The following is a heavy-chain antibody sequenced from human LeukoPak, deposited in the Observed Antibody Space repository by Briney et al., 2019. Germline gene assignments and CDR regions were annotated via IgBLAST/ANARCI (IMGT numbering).Heavy chain of an antibody. CDR2: IWFDGNNK. CDR3: VKDLGHSSGWYPLGY. D-gene: IGHD6-19*01. J-gene: IGHJ4*02. CDR1: GFTFKSYG. V-gene: IGHV3-33*06. Sequence: GGSLRLSCAASGFTFKSYGMHWVRQAPGKGLEWVAVIWFDGNNKYYVDSVKGRFTISRDNSRNTLYLQMNSLRAEDTAVYYCVKDLGHSSGWYPLGYWGQGTLVTVSS.